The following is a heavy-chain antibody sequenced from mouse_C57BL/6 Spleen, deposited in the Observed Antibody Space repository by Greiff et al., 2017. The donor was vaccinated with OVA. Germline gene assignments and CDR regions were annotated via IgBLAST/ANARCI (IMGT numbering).Heavy chain of an antibody. CDR2: IYPSDSET. J-gene: IGHJ3*01. D-gene: IGHD3-2*02. Sequence: VKLQQPGAELVRPGSSVKLSCKASGYTFTSYWMDWVKQRPGQGLEWIGNIYPSDSETHYNQKFKDKATLTVDKSSSTAYMQLSSLTSEDSAVYYCARSGYTTGFAYWGQGTLVTVSA. CDR3: ARSGYTTGFAY. CDR1: GYTFTSYW. V-gene: IGHV1-61*01.